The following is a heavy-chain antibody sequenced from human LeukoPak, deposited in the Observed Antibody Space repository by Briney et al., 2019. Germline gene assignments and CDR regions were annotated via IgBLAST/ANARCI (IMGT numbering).Heavy chain of an antibody. CDR2: ISGSGGST. Sequence: GGSPRLSCAASGFTFSSYAMSWVRQAPEKGLEWVSAISGSGGSTYYADSVKGRFTVSRGNSKNTLYLQMNSLRAEDTAVYYCAKNYGSGSYAPHYYYYGMDVWGQGTTVTVSS. V-gene: IGHV3-23*01. J-gene: IGHJ6*02. CDR3: AKNYGSGSYAPHYYYYGMDV. D-gene: IGHD3-10*01. CDR1: GFTFSSYA.